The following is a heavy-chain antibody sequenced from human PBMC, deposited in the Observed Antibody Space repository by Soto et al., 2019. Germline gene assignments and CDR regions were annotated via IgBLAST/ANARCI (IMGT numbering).Heavy chain of an antibody. Sequence: EVQLVESGGGLVQPGGSLRLSCAASGFTFSDHYMDWVRQAPGKGLEWVGRVRNKVNSYTTEYPASVKGRFTVSRDDSXNSLXLXXNSLKTEDTAXYXXXXXXXXXXGLDAFDFWGQGTMVTVSS. CDR2: VRNKVNSYTT. CDR1: GFTFSDHY. J-gene: IGHJ3*01. CDR3: XXXXXXXXGLDAFDF. V-gene: IGHV3-72*01.